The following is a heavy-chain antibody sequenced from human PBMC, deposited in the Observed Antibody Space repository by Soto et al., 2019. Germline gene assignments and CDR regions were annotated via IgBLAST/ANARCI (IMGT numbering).Heavy chain of an antibody. J-gene: IGHJ4*02. CDR2: ISAYNGNT. Sequence: ASVKVSCKASGYTFTSYGISWVRQAPGQGLEWMGWISAYNGNTNYAQKLQGRVTMTTDTSTSTAYMELRSLRSDDTAVYYCARDLKARRETGPLWFVSDYWGQGTLVTVSS. D-gene: IGHD2-21*01. V-gene: IGHV1-18*01. CDR3: ARDLKARRETGPLWFVSDY. CDR1: GYTFTSYG.